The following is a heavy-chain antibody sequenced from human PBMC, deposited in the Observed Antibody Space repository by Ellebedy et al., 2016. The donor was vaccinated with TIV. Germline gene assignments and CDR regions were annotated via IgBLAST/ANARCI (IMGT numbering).Heavy chain of an antibody. D-gene: IGHD4-11*01. V-gene: IGHV3-23*01. J-gene: IGHJ5*02. CDR3: VKEHSDYPYNWFDP. Sequence: PGGSLRLSCTASGFTFSAYAMSWVRQAPVKGLEWVSAIGSGADTYYADSVKGRFTISRDNSKNTLYLQMNSLRVDDTAVYYCVKEHSDYPYNWFDPWGQGTLVTVSS. CDR1: GFTFSAYA. CDR2: IGSGADT.